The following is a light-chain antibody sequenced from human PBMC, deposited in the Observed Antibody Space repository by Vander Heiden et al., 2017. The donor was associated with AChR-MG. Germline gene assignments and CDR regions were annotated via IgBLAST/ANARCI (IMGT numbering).Light chain of an antibody. Sequence: DIVMTQSPDSLAVSLGERATINCKSSQSVLYSSNNKNYLTWYQQKPGQPPKLLIYWASTRGSGVPDRFSGSGSGTDFSRTISSLQAEDVAVYYCQQYYGIPYTFGQGTKLEIK. CDR1: QSVLYSSNNKNY. J-gene: IGKJ2*01. V-gene: IGKV4-1*01. CDR2: WAS. CDR3: QQYYGIPYT.